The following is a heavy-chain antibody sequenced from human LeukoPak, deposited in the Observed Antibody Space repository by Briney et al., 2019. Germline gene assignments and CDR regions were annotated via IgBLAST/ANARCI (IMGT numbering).Heavy chain of an antibody. CDR2: IDPDDSGS. CDR3: AGVRAGANRAFDV. V-gene: IGHV3-74*01. D-gene: IGHD4/OR15-4a*01. J-gene: IGHJ3*01. Sequence: GGSMRLSCAASGLAFSAYKMHWVRQAPGEGLVWVSRIDPDDSGSSYADSVKGRFTISRDNAKNTLWLQMNSLRADDTAVYYCAGVRAGANRAFDVWGQGTVVAVSS. CDR1: GLAFSAYK.